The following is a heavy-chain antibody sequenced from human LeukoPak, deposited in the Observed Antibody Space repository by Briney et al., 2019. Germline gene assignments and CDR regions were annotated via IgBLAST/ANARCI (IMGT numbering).Heavy chain of an antibody. J-gene: IGHJ4*02. CDR1: GGSISSYY. D-gene: IGHD1/OR15-1a*01. CDR3: ARGGRDTNNEREHDH. V-gene: IGHV4-4*07. CDR2: INSSGST. Sequence: PSETLSLTCIVSGGSISSYYWTWIRRPAGKGLEWIGRINSSGSTNYNPSLRSRVTMSVDTSKNQFSLKLTSVTAADTAVYYCARGGRDTNNEREHDHWGQGTLVTVSS.